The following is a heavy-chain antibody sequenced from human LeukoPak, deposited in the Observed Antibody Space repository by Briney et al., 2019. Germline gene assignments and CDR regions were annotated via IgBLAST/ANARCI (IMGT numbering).Heavy chain of an antibody. V-gene: IGHV3-11*04. D-gene: IGHD5-24*01. CDR1: GGSISSSAYH. J-gene: IGHJ4*02. CDR3: ASNGDGYNSPLNY. Sequence: LSLTCTVSGGSISSSAYHWGWIRQPPGKGLEWVSYISSSGSTIYYADSVKGRFTISRDNAKNSLYLQMNSLRAEDTAVYYCASNGDGYNSPLNYWGQGTLVTVSS. CDR2: ISSSGSTI.